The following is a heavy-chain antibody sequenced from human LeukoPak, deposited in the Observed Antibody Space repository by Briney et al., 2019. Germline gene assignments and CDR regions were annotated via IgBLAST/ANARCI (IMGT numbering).Heavy chain of an antibody. J-gene: IGHJ4*02. D-gene: IGHD3-9*01. CDR3: AKVSESNYDFLTGYYTPYYFDY. CDR2: ISDSGGST. Sequence: PGGSLRLSCAASGFTFSSSAMSWVRQAPGKGLEWVSGISDSGGSTYYADSVKGRFTISRDNSMNMLYLQMNSLRAEDTAVYYCAKVSESNYDFLTGYYTPYYFDYWGQGTLVTVSS. CDR1: GFTFSSSA. V-gene: IGHV3-23*01.